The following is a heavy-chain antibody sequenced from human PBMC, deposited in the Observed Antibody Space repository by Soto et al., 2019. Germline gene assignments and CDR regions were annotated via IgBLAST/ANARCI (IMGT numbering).Heavy chain of an antibody. J-gene: IGHJ6*02. V-gene: IGHV1-2*02. CDR2: INPNSGGT. D-gene: IGHD3-3*01. CDR1: GYTFTGYY. CDR3: ARAHQDYDFWSGSNRYGMGV. Sequence: ASVKVSCKASGYTFTGYYMHWVRQAPGQGLEWMGWINPNSGGTNYAQKFQGRVTMTRDTSISTAYMELSRLRSDDTAVYYCARAHQDYDFWSGSNRYGMGVWGQGTTVTVSS.